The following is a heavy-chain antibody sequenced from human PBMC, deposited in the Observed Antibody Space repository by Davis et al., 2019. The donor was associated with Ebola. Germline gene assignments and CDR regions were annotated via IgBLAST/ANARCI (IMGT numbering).Heavy chain of an antibody. D-gene: IGHD4-17*01. CDR3: AREGATVISGYYYGMDV. Sequence: ASVKVSCKASGYTFTSYGISWVRQAPGQGLEWMGWISAYNGNTNYAQKLQGRVTITADKSTSTAYMELSSLRSEDTAVYYCAREGATVISGYYYGMDVWGQGTTVTVSS. CDR2: ISAYNGNT. V-gene: IGHV1-18*01. CDR1: GYTFTSYG. J-gene: IGHJ6*02.